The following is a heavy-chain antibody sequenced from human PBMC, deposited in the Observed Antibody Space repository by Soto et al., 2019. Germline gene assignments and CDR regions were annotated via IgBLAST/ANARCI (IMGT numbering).Heavy chain of an antibody. CDR2: INSDGCST. V-gene: IGHV3-74*01. CDR3: ASPRYEGSGTPFDY. J-gene: IGHJ4*02. CDR1: GFTFSSYW. Sequence: EVHLVEFGGGIVQPGGSLRLSCAASGFTFSSYWMHWVRQVPGKGLVWVSRINSDGCSTSYADSVKGQFTISRDNAKYTLYLQMNSLTAEDTDVYDCASPRYEGSGTPFDYWGQGTLVTVSS. D-gene: IGHD3-22*01.